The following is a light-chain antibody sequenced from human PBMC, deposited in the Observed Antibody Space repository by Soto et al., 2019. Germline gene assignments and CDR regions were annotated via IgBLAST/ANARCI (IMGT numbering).Light chain of an antibody. V-gene: IGLV3-21*04. CDR1: NIGDKL. CDR3: QLWDVGSEHYV. CDR2: FDT. J-gene: IGLJ1*01. Sequence: SSELTQSPSVSLAPGETARISCEGNNIGDKLVHWYQQRPGQAPVLVIYFDTERPSGIPERFSGSNSGSTATLIITRVEAGDEADYYCQLWDVGSEHYVFGSGTKLTVL.